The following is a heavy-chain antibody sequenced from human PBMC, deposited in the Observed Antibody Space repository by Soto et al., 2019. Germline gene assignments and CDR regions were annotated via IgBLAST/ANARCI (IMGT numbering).Heavy chain of an antibody. V-gene: IGHV3-15*07. Sequence: GGSLRLSCAASGITFSKAWMNWVRQAPGKGLEWVGRIKSKIDGGTTDYAAPVNGRFTISRDESKNTLYLQTNSLKTEDTAVYYCTTYCSSTSCDSYYYHTMDVSGQATTVTVSS. J-gene: IGHJ6*02. CDR3: TTYCSSTSCDSYYYHTMDV. D-gene: IGHD2-2*01. CDR2: IKSKIDGGTT. CDR1: GITFSKAW.